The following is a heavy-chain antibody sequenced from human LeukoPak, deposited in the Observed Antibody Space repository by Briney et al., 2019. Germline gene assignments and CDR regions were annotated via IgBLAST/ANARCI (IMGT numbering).Heavy chain of an antibody. CDR1: GFTFSSYG. Sequence: GGSLRLSCAASGFTFSSYGMSWVRQAPGKGLEWVSYISSSGNTIYYADSVKGRFTISRDNAKNSLYLQMNSLRAEDTAVYYCARDKEYYYGSGSYQLDYWGQGTLVTVSS. CDR3: ARDKEYYYGSGSYQLDY. J-gene: IGHJ4*02. V-gene: IGHV3-48*04. CDR2: ISSSGNTI. D-gene: IGHD3-10*01.